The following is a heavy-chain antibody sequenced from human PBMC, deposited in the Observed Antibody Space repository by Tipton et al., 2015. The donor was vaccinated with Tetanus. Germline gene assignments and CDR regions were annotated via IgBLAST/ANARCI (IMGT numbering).Heavy chain of an antibody. CDR3: ARDQGGGRVVRLNWFDP. Sequence: TLSLTCNVSGGSISGSGYFWNWIRQFPGRGLEWIGYIYYSGDTFYNPSLKGRVAMSVDTSKNQFSLNLSSVTAADTAIYYCARDQGGGRVVRLNWFDPXGXGXXXTVSS. CDR1: GGSISGSGYF. D-gene: IGHD6-6*01. V-gene: IGHV4-31*03. CDR2: IYYSGDT. J-gene: IGHJ5*02.